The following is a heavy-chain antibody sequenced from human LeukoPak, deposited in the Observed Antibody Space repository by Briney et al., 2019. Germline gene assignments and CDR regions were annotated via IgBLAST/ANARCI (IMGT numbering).Heavy chain of an antibody. V-gene: IGHV3-66*01. D-gene: IGHD1-26*01. J-gene: IGHJ3*02. CDR2: IYSGGST. Sequence: GGSLRLSCAASGFTVSSNYMSWVRQAPGKGLEWVSVIYSGGSTYYADSVKGRFTISRDNSKNTLYLQMNSLRAEDTAVYYCARESTGVGATLTDAFGIWGQGTMVTVSS. CDR1: GFTVSSNY. CDR3: ARESTGVGATLTDAFGI.